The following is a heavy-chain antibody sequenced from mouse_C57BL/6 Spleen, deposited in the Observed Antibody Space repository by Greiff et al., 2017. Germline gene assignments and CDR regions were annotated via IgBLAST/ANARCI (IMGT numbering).Heavy chain of an antibody. V-gene: IGHV7-1*01. J-gene: IGHJ3*01. CDR1: GFTFSDFY. CDR2: SRNKANDYTT. Sequence: EVKVVESGGGLVQSGRSLRLSCATSGFTFSDFYMEWVRQAPGKGLEWIAASRNKANDYTTEYSASVKGRFIVSRDTSQSILYLQMNALRAEDTAIYYCARDADYDGAWFAYWGQGTLVTVSA. CDR3: ARDADYDGAWFAY. D-gene: IGHD2-4*01.